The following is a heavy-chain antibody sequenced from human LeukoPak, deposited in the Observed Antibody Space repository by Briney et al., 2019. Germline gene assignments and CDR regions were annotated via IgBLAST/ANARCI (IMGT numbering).Heavy chain of an antibody. V-gene: IGHV3-23*01. D-gene: IGHD6-19*01. Sequence: GGSLRLSCAASGFTFSSYAMSWVRQAPWKGLEWVSAISGSGGSTYYADSVKGRFTISRDNAKNSLYLQMNSLRAEDTAVYYCARGLLGGAVAGTSDYWGQGTLVTVSS. CDR2: ISGSGGST. J-gene: IGHJ4*02. CDR1: GFTFSSYA. CDR3: ARGLLGGAVAGTSDY.